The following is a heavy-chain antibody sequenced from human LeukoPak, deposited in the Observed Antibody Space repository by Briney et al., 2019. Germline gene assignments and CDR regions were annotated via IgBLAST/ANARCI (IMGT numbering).Heavy chain of an antibody. D-gene: IGHD1-26*01. Sequence: GGSLRLSCAASGFTFSSYAMHWVRQAPGKGLEYVSAISSNGISTDYANSVKGRFTISRDNSQNTLYLQMGSLRTEDMAVYYCARRPDSGSYYVDFWGQGTLVTVSS. CDR2: ISSNGIST. CDR3: ARRPDSGSYYVDF. CDR1: GFTFSSYA. V-gene: IGHV3-64*01. J-gene: IGHJ4*02.